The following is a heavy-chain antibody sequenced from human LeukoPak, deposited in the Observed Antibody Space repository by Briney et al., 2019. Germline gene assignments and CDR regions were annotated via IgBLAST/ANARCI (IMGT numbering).Heavy chain of an antibody. Sequence: GGSLRLSCAASGFTFSSYGMNWVRQAPGEGLEWVSYISSSGSTIYYADSVKGRFTISRDNAKNSLYLQMNSLRDEDTSVYYCASSIVVVPAAIRGFDYWGQGTLVTVSS. CDR3: ASSIVVVPAAIRGFDY. CDR2: ISSSGSTI. V-gene: IGHV3-48*02. CDR1: GFTFSSYG. J-gene: IGHJ4*02. D-gene: IGHD2-2*01.